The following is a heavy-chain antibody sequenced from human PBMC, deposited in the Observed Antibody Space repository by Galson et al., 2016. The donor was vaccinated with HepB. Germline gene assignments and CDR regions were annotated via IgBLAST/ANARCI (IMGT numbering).Heavy chain of an antibody. J-gene: IGHJ6*02. D-gene: IGHD2-8*02. CDR1: GDSVSNKSAT. CDR2: THYTSKWYN. V-gene: IGHV6-1*01. Sequence: CAISGDSVSNKSATWNWIRQSPSRGLEWLGRTHYTSKWYNDYAESVKSRIIINPDTPKNQFPLQLNSVTPEDTAVYFCARDRRGPCTGGRCYYYGMDVWGQGTTVTVSS. CDR3: ARDRRGPCTGGRCYYYGMDV.